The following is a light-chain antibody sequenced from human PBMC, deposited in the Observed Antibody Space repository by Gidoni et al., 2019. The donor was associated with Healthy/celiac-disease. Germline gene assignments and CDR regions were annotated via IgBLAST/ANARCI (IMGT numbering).Light chain of an antibody. V-gene: IGLV2-11*01. CDR2: EVS. CDR3: CSYAGSL. Sequence: QSALTQPRSVSGSPGQSVTISCTGTSSDVGGYNYVSWYQQHPGKAPKLMIYEVSKRPSGVPDRFSGCKSGNTASLTISGLQAEDEAEYYCCSYAGSLFGGGTKLTVL. J-gene: IGLJ3*02. CDR1: SSDVGGYNY.